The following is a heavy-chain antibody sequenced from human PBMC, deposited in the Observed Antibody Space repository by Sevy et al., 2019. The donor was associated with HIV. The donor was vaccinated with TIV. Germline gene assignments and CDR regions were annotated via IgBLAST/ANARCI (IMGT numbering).Heavy chain of an antibody. D-gene: IGHD6-19*01. CDR3: AKVLARGVAVAGSAWGMDV. CDR1: GFTFSSHG. Sequence: GGSLRLSCAASGFTFSSHGMHWVRQTPGKGLEWVAVIYDDGRNKYYADFVKGRFTMSRDNSKNTLHLQMNSLRAEDTALYYCAKVLARGVAVAGSAWGMDVWGQGTTVTVSS. CDR2: IYDDGRNK. J-gene: IGHJ6*02. V-gene: IGHV3-33*06.